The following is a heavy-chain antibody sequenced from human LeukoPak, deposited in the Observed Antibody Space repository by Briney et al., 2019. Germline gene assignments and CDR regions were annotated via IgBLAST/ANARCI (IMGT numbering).Heavy chain of an antibody. CDR2: ISAYNGDT. V-gene: IGHV1-18*01. CDR3: ARDGSSFSIGSAPDY. CDR1: GYIFTNYG. J-gene: IGHJ4*02. Sequence: ASVKVSCKASGYIFTNYGINWVRQAPGQGLEWMGWISAYNGDTNYAQKLQGRVTMTTDTSTSTAYMELKSLRSDDTAMYYCARDGSSFSIGSAPDYWGQGTLVTVSS. D-gene: IGHD3-3*02.